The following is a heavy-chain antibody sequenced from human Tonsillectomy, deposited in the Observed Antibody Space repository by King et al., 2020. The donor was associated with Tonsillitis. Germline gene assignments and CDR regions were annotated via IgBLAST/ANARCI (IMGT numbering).Heavy chain of an antibody. Sequence: QLVQSGAEVKKPGASVKVSCKTSGYTFTSHGLSWVRQAPGQGLEWMGWISTYDGNTNYAHKFQGRVTLTTDTATSTAYMELRSLRSDDTAVSYCARDQRAYYYDSSGPLTYWGQGTLVTVSS. D-gene: IGHD3-22*01. J-gene: IGHJ4*02. CDR1: GYTFTSHG. CDR2: ISTYDGNT. CDR3: ARDQRAYYYDSSGPLTY. V-gene: IGHV1-18*01.